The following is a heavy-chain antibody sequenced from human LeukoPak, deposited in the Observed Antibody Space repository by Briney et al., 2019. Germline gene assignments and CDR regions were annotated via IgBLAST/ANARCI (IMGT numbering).Heavy chain of an antibody. D-gene: IGHD2-2*02. CDR3: ARVIPPYYFDY. CDR1: GFTFSNYA. V-gene: IGHV3-23*01. Sequence: GGSLRLSCAASGFTFSNYAMSWVRQAPGKGLEWVSAISGSGENTYYADSVKGWFTISRDNSKNTLYLQMNSLRAEDTAVYYCARVIPPYYFDYWGQGTLVTVSS. J-gene: IGHJ4*02. CDR2: ISGSGENT.